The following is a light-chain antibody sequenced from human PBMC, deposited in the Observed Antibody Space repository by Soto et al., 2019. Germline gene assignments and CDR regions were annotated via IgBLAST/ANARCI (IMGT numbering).Light chain of an antibody. Sequence: QSALTQPASVCASPGQSITISCAGTSNDIGAYQYVSWYQHRPGKAPRLIIYDVTDRPSGVSSRFSGSKSDNSASLTISGLQTDDEADYYCSSFTTSLTVIFGGGTKLTVL. V-gene: IGLV2-14*01. J-gene: IGLJ2*01. CDR3: SSFTTSLTVI. CDR1: SNDIGAYQY. CDR2: DVT.